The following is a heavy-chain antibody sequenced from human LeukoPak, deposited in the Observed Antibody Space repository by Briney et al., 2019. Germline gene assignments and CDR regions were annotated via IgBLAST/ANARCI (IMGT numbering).Heavy chain of an antibody. CDR2: ISSSSSYI. CDR1: GFTFSSYS. CDR3: AKDRDSSSSAPGDYFDY. D-gene: IGHD6-6*01. J-gene: IGHJ4*02. Sequence: PGGSLRLSCAASGFTFSSYSMSWVRQAPGKGLEWVSSISSSSSYIYYADSVKGRITISRDNAKNSLYLQMNSLRAEDTAVYYCAKDRDSSSSAPGDYFDYWGQGTLVTVSS. V-gene: IGHV3-21*04.